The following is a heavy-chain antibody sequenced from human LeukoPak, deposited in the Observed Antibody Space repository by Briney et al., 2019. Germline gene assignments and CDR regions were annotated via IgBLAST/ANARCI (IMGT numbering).Heavy chain of an antibody. CDR1: GGSISSYY. J-gene: IGHJ5*02. CDR2: IYYSGST. V-gene: IGHV4-59*06. Sequence: PSETLSLTCTVSGGSISSYYWSWIRQPPGKGLEWIGYIYYSGSTYYNPSLKSRVTISVDTSKNQFSLKLSSVTAADTAVYYCARDSSSWYGGHDWFDPWGQGTLVTVSS. D-gene: IGHD6-13*01. CDR3: ARDSSSWYGGHDWFDP.